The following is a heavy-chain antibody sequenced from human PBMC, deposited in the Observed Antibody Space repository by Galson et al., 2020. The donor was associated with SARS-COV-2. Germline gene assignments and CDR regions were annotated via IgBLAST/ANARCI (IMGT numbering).Heavy chain of an antibody. V-gene: IGHV1-18*01. Sequence: ASVKVPCKASGYTFTSYGISWVRQAPGQGLEWMGWISAYNGNTNYAQKLQGRVTMTTDTSTSTAYMELRSLRSDDTAVYYCAREEAAAGGGWFDPWGQGTLVTVSS. D-gene: IGHD6-13*01. CDR1: GYTFTSYG. J-gene: IGHJ5*02. CDR2: ISAYNGNT. CDR3: AREEAAAGGGWFDP.